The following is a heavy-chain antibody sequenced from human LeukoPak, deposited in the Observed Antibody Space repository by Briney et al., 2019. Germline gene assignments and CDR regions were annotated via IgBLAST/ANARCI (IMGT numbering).Heavy chain of an antibody. CDR3: ASGRGGRGGINYFDY. J-gene: IGHJ4*02. Sequence: GGSLRLSCAVSGLTFRNYGMHWVGQAPGKGLEWVAIIYYDGSEKYYVDSVKGRFTISRDNSKNTLYLQMNSLRAEDTALYYCASGRGGRGGINYFDYWGQGTLVTVSS. D-gene: IGHD2-15*01. V-gene: IGHV3-33*01. CDR2: IYYDGSEK. CDR1: GLTFRNYG.